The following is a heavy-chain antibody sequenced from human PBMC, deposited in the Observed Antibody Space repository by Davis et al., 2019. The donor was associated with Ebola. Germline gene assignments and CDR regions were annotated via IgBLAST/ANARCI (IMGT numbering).Heavy chain of an antibody. CDR3: ARRGYYYDSSGYYGGAFDI. V-gene: IGHV4-59*01. J-gene: IGHJ3*02. CDR1: GGSISNYY. D-gene: IGHD3-22*01. Sequence: MPSETLSLTCTISGGSISNYYWTWIRQPPGKGLEWIGNIYYTGGTQSIPSLKSRVPFFIDTSKDEFSLKLTSVTAADTAGYYCARRGYYYDSSGYYGGAFDIWGQGTMVTVSS. CDR2: IYYTGGT.